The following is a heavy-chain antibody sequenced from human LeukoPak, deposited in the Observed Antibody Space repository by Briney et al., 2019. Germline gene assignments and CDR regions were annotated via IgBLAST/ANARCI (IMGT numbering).Heavy chain of an antibody. CDR3: ARAVAARRADY. CDR1: GYTFTSYG. Sequence: ASVKVSCKASGYTFTSYGISWVRQATGQGLEWMGWMNPNSGNTGYAQKFQGRVTMTRNTSISTAYMELSSLRSEDTAVYYCARAVAARRADYWGQGTLVTVSS. CDR2: MNPNSGNT. V-gene: IGHV1-8*02. J-gene: IGHJ4*02. D-gene: IGHD6-6*01.